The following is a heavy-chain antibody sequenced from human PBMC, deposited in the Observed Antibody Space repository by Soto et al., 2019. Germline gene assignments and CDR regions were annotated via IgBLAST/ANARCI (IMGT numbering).Heavy chain of an antibody. CDR2: VYDRGRS. J-gene: IGHJ4*02. CDR1: GGSVTNSSYY. D-gene: IGHD4-17*01. CDR3: VSQRTTVPTQAYCDY. Sequence: SETLSLTCTVSGGSVTNSSYYWGWIRQSPGKGREGIGSVYDRGRSYSNSSVKSRVTISVDTPKNLFSLSLNSVTASDMAVYFWVSQRTTVPTQAYCDYWGPGALVTVS. V-gene: IGHV4-39*01.